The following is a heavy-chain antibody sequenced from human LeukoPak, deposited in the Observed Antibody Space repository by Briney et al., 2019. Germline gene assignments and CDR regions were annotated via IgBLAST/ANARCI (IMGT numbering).Heavy chain of an antibody. V-gene: IGHV3-30-3*01. J-gene: IGHJ4*02. CDR3: AREPNLDYSWDY. D-gene: IGHD2-15*01. Sequence: GRSLRLSCAASGFTFSSYAMHWVRQAPGKGLEWVAVISYDGSNKYYADSVKGRFTISRDNSKNTLYLQMNSLRAEDTAVYYCAREPNLDYSWDYWGQGTLVTVSS. CDR1: GFTFSSYA. CDR2: ISYDGSNK.